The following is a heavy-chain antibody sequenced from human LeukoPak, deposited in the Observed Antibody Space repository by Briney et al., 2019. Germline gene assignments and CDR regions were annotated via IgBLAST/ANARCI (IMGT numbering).Heavy chain of an antibody. CDR1: GGSISSSGYY. V-gene: IGHV4-39*01. CDR2: VYYGGST. Sequence: SETLSLTCTVSGGSISSSGYYWGWIRQPPGKGLDWIGSVYYGGSTYYNPSLKSRVTISVDTSKNQFSLKLNSVTAANTAVYYCARRSSGYPYYFDYWGQGALVTVS. J-gene: IGHJ4*02. CDR3: ARRSSGYPYYFDY. D-gene: IGHD3-22*01.